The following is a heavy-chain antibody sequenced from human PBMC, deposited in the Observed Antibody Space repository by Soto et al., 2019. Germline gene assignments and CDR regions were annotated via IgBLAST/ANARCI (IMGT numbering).Heavy chain of an antibody. CDR2: VNPMFGMS. V-gene: IGHV1-69*02. D-gene: IGHD3-10*01. Sequence: QVQLVQSGAEVKKPGSSVKVSCTASGGTFNSYTINWVRQAPGQRPEWVGRVNPMFGMSSSAPKSQGRVTLTADKSTSKAYMDLTGLKSEDTALYYCATSYGSGSTHFDSWGQGTLVTVSS. CDR3: ATSYGSGSTHFDS. J-gene: IGHJ4*02. CDR1: GGTFNSYT.